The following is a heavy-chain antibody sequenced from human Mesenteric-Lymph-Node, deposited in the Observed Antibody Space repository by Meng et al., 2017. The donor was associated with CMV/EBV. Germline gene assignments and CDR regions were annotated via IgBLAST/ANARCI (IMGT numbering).Heavy chain of an antibody. V-gene: IGHV4-61*08. CDR1: GVSVTSGAYH. CDR3: AKSRSSTPGIVDD. J-gene: IGHJ4*02. CDR2: IYGTGIT. Sequence: VRLQESGPGLVKPSETLSLTCIVPGVSVTSGAYHWSWIRQSPGKGLEWIGYIYGTGITIYNPSLKSRVTILLETSKNQFSLKLNSVTTADTAVYYCAKSRSSTPGIVDDWGQGTLVTVSS. D-gene: IGHD2/OR15-2a*01.